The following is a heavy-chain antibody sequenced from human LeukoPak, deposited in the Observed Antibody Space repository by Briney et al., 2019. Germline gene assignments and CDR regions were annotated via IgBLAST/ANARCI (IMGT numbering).Heavy chain of an antibody. V-gene: IGHV3-7*01. Sequence: PGGSLRLSCAASGFTFSSYGMHWVRQAPGKGLEWVAKISQDGSEKYYVDSVKGRFTISRDSGKNSLYLQMNSLRAEDTAVYYCARAVGSSGCDYWGQGTLVTVSS. CDR3: ARAVGSSGCDY. D-gene: IGHD6-19*01. CDR1: GFTFSSYG. J-gene: IGHJ4*02. CDR2: ISQDGSEK.